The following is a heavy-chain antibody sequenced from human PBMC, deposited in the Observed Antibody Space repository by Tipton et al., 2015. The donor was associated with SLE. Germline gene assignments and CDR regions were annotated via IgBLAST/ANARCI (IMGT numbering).Heavy chain of an antibody. V-gene: IGHV4-34*01. J-gene: IGHJ5*02. CDR3: ARLEQQLVEGFDP. CDR2: INHSGST. CDR1: GGSFSGYY. D-gene: IGHD6-13*01. Sequence: LRLSCAVYGGSFSGYYWSWIRQPPGKGLEWIGEINHSGSTNYNPSLKSRVTISVDTSKNQFSLKLSSVTAADTAVYYCARLEQQLVEGFDPWGQGTLVTVSS.